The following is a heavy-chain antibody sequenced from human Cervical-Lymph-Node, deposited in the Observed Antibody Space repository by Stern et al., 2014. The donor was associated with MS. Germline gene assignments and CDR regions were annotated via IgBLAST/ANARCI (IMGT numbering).Heavy chain of an antibody. V-gene: IGHV1-18*01. CDR3: ARGLLGSENAFDI. D-gene: IGHD2-15*01. CDR1: GYTFTSYG. CDR2: RSADNGNS. Sequence: QVKLVQSGAEVKKPGASVKVSCKASGYTFTSYGISWVRQAPGQELEWMGGRSADNGNSNYAQKRQGRVTMTTDTSTSTAYMGLRSLISDDTAVYYCARGLLGSENAFDIWGQGIMVTVSS. J-gene: IGHJ3*02.